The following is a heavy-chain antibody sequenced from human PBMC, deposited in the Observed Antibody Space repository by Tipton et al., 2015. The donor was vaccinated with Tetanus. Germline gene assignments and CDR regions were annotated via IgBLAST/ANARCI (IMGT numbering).Heavy chain of an antibody. CDR3: ARHGPPITILVDTARTHAFDI. J-gene: IGHJ3*02. CDR2: IYYSGST. CDR1: GGSISSSSYY. Sequence: TLSLTCTVSGGSISSSSYYWGWIRQPPGKGLEWIGSIYYSGSTYYNPSLKSRVTISVDTSKNQFSLKLSSVTAADTAVYYCARHGPPITILVDTARTHAFDIWGQGTMVTVSS. V-gene: IGHV4-39*01. D-gene: IGHD5-18*01.